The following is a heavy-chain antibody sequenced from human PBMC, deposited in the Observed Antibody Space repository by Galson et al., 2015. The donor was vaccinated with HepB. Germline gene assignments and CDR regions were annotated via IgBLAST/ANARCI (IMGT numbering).Heavy chain of an antibody. Sequence: SLRLSCAASGIMFTSYWMSWVRQAPGKGLEWVANIKHDGAENLYVDSVKGRFTISRDNTKNLLYLQMNSLRVEDTAVYYCVRDRPKNHWRSLDAFDIWGLGTMVTVSS. CDR3: VRDRPKNHWRSLDAFDI. D-gene: IGHD3-16*01. J-gene: IGHJ3*02. CDR1: GIMFTSYW. CDR2: IKHDGAEN. V-gene: IGHV3-7*03.